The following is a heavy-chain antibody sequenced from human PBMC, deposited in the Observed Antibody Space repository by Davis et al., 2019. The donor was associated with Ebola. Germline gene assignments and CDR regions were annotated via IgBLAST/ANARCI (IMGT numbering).Heavy chain of an antibody. CDR2: IHHSGST. Sequence: SETLSLTCAVYGGSFSGYYWSWIRQPPGKGLEWIGEIHHSGSTNYNPSLKSRVTISVDTSKNQFSLKLSSVTAADTAVYYCARGQGYGDYWYFDLWGRGTLVTVSS. V-gene: IGHV4-34*01. D-gene: IGHD4-17*01. J-gene: IGHJ2*01. CDR1: GGSFSGYY. CDR3: ARGQGYGDYWYFDL.